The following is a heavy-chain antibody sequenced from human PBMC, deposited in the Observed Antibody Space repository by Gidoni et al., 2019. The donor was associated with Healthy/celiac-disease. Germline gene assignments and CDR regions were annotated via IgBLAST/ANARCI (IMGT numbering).Heavy chain of an antibody. CDR2: INHSGST. CDR3: ARDSWGHYYGMDV. Sequence: QVQLQQWGAGLLKPSETLSLTCAVYGGSFSGYYWSWIRQPPGKGLEWIGEINHSGSTNYNPSLKSRVTISVDTSKNQFSLKLSSVTAADTAVYYCARDSWGHYYGMDVWGQGTTVTVSS. D-gene: IGHD3-16*01. V-gene: IGHV4-34*01. J-gene: IGHJ6*02. CDR1: GGSFSGYY.